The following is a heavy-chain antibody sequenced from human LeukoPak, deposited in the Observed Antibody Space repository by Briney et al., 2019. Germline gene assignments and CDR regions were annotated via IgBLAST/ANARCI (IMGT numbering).Heavy chain of an antibody. Sequence: PSETLSLTGTVSGGSINNYYWSWPRQSPGKGLVGFVYIYYTESTYYNPSLKSRVTMSVDTSKNQFSLHLSSVTAADTAVYYCARETADASGSNYFYCGMDVGRQGTTVSVPS. J-gene: IGHJ6*02. CDR3: ARETADASGSNYFYCGMDV. D-gene: IGHD3-10*01. CDR1: GGSINNYY. CDR2: IYYTEST. V-gene: IGHV4-59*01.